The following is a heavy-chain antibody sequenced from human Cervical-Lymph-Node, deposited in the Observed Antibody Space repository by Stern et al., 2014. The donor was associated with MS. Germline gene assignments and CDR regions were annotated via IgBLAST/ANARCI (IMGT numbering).Heavy chain of an antibody. CDR2: INPNTGVT. J-gene: IGHJ4*02. V-gene: IGHV1-2*04. CDR3: ARGYPFFDN. Sequence: VQLVESAAEVKKPGASVKVSCTASGYTFTGFFLHWVRQAPGQGLEWVGWINPNTGVTKSAQKFQGWVTLTRDTSINTVYMELNRLKSDDTAVFYCARGYPFFDNWGQGTLVTVSS. D-gene: IGHD2-15*01. CDR1: GYTFTGFF.